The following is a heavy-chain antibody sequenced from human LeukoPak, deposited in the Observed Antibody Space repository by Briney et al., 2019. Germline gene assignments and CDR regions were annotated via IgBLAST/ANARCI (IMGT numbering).Heavy chain of an antibody. CDR3: AKKLTGWSLHFDY. J-gene: IGHJ4*02. CDR1: GFTFSSYA. Sequence: PGGSLRLSCAASGFTFSSYAMSWVRQAPGKGLEWVSAISGSGGSTYYADSVKGRFTITRDNSKNTLSLQMNSLRAEDTAVYYCAKKLTGWSLHFDYWGQGSLVTVSS. D-gene: IGHD6-19*01. CDR2: ISGSGGST. V-gene: IGHV3-23*01.